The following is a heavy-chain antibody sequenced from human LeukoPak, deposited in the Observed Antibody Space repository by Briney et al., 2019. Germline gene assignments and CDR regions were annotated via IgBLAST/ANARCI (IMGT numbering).Heavy chain of an antibody. J-gene: IGHJ4*02. D-gene: IGHD6-19*01. CDR2: IRYSGKV. CDR3: AGQSGDQSSAWYFDA. CDR1: GGSLRSSGHW. Sequence: SETLSLTCTVSGGSLRSSGHWWVWIRQPPGKGLEWIGSIRYSGKVYYNPSLKSRVTTSVDTSTDQFSLRLSSATAADTAIYYCAGQSGDQSSAWYFDAWGQGTLVTVSS. V-gene: IGHV4-39*01.